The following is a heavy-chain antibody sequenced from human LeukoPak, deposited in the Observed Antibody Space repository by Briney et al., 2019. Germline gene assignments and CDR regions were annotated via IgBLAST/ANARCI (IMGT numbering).Heavy chain of an antibody. CDR1: GASITSGAYY. D-gene: IGHD6-6*01. J-gene: IGHJ3*02. Sequence: SETLSLTRAVSGASITSGAYYWTWIRQHPGRGLEWIGHIFYNGATYYNPSLKSRVTLSVDTSETRFSLKVKSLTAADTAVYFCARDTVEYSSSPDAFDIWGQGTMVTVSS. CDR3: ARDTVEYSSSPDAFDI. V-gene: IGHV4-31*11. CDR2: IFYNGAT.